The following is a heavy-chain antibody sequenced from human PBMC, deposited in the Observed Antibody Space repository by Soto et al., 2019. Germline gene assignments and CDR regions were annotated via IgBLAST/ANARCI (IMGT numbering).Heavy chain of an antibody. CDR2: ISGSGGST. V-gene: IGHV3-23*01. D-gene: IGHD1-26*01. CDR3: AKDQPGVGASRGLIDY. J-gene: IGHJ4*02. CDR1: GFTFSSYA. Sequence: GGSLRLSCAASGFTFSSYAMSWVRQAPGKGLEWVSAISGSGGSTYYADSVKGRFTISRDNSKNTLYLQMNSLRAEDTAVYYCAKDQPGVGASRGLIDYWGQGTLVTVSS.